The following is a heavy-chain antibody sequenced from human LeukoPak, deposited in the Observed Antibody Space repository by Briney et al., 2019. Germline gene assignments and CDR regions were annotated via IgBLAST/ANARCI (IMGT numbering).Heavy chain of an antibody. D-gene: IGHD2-8*01. CDR1: GLTSSNAW. CDR3: ARVYLERLTAGYFDH. J-gene: IGHJ4*02. CDR2: ISDDGRHN. Sequence: GGSLRLSCAASGLTSSNAWMSWVRQAPGQGLEWVAFISDDGRHNYYADSVKGRFTISRDNSKSTLYLQMNSLRDDDSAAYFCARVYLERLTAGYFDHWGQGTQVTVSP. V-gene: IGHV3-30*03.